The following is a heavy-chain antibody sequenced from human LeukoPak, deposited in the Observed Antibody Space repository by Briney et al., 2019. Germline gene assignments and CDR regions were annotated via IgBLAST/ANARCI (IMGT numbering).Heavy chain of an antibody. CDR3: ARYSTGKVYFDY. Sequence: SETLSLTCTVSGGSISSSRFFWAWIRQPPGKGLEWIGNINFSGTTYYNPSLKSRVTLSVDPSKNQFSLRLSSVTAADTAVYYCARYSTGKVYFDYWGQGTLVTVSS. V-gene: IGHV4-39*07. D-gene: IGHD3-10*01. CDR1: GGSISSSRFF. J-gene: IGHJ4*02. CDR2: INFSGTT.